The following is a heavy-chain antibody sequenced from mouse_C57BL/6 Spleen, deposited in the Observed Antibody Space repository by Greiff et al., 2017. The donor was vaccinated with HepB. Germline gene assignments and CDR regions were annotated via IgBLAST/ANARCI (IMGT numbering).Heavy chain of an antibody. CDR1: GYSITSGYY. V-gene: IGHV3-6*01. CDR2: ISYDGSN. J-gene: IGHJ4*01. Sequence: EVQLQQSGPGLVKPSQSLSLTCSVTGYSITSGYYWNWIRQFPGNKLEWMGYISYDGSNNYNPSLKNRISITRDTSKNQFFLKLNSVTTEDTATYYCARRDDVGAMDYWGQGTSVTVSS. D-gene: IGHD2-12*01. CDR3: ARRDDVGAMDY.